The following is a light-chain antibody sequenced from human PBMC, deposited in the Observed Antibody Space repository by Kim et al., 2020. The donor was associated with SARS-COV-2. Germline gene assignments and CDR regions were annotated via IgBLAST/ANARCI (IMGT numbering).Light chain of an antibody. V-gene: IGKV3-11*01. CDR1: QSVSSY. CDR3: QQRTNWPLT. CDR2: DAS. J-gene: IGKJ4*01. Sequence: SPGERATRSCRASQSVSSYLAWYQQKAGQAPRLPIYDASNRATGIPARFSGSGSGTDFTLTISSLEPEDFAVYYCQQRTNWPLTFGGGTKVDIK.